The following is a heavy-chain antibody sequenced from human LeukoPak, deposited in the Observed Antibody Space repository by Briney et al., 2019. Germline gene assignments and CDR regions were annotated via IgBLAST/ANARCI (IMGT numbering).Heavy chain of an antibody. D-gene: IGHD1-20*01. CDR1: GFTFSGYA. CDR2: ISYDGSDK. V-gene: IGHV3-30*04. CDR3: ARAPMTGTFDY. J-gene: IGHJ4*02. Sequence: PGGSLRLSCAASGFTFSGYAMHWVRQAPGKGLEWVALISYDGSDKYYADSVKGRFTVSRDNSKNSLYLQMNSLRAEDTAVYYCARAPMTGTFDYWGQGTLVTVSS.